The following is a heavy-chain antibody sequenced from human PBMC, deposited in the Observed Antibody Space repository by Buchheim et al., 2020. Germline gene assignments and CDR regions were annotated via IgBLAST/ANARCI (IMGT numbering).Heavy chain of an antibody. Sequence: QVQLQQWGAGLLKSSETLSLTCAVYGGSFSGYYWSWIRQPPGKGLEWIGEINHSGSTNYNPSLKSRVTISVDTSKNQFSLKLSSVTAADTAVYYCARDPFTTTVISYYGMDVWGQGTT. J-gene: IGHJ6*02. CDR1: GGSFSGYY. V-gene: IGHV4-34*01. CDR2: INHSGST. D-gene: IGHD4-11*01. CDR3: ARDPFTTTVISYYGMDV.